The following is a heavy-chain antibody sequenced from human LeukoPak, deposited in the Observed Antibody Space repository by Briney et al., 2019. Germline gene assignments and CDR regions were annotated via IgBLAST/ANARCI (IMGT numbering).Heavy chain of an antibody. Sequence: GGSLRLSCAASGFTFSSYEMNWVRQAPGKGLEWVSYISNSGSTIYYADSVKGRFTISRDNAKNSLYLQMNSLRAEDTAVYYCARGVNYYDSSGYYQLLYYYGMDVWGQGTTVTVSS. CDR3: ARGVNYYDSSGYYQLLYYYGMDV. J-gene: IGHJ6*02. CDR1: GFTFSSYE. V-gene: IGHV3-48*03. CDR2: ISNSGSTI. D-gene: IGHD3-22*01.